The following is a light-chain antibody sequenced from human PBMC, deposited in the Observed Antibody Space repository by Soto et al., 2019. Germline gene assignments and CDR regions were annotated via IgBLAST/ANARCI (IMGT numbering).Light chain of an antibody. CDR2: KAS. V-gene: IGKV1-5*03. Sequence: DIQMTQSPSTLSASVGDRVTITCRASQSISSWFAWYQQKPGKAPKLLIYKASSLESGVPSRFSGSGSGTEFTLTISGLQPDDFATYYCQQYNSYSPGYTFGQGTKLEIK. J-gene: IGKJ2*01. CDR1: QSISSW. CDR3: QQYNSYSPGYT.